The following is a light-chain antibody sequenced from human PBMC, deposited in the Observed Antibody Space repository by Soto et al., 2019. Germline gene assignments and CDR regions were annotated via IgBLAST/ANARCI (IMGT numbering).Light chain of an antibody. CDR1: QTVSRSY. Sequence: EIVLTQSPAPLSLSPGERATLSCRASQTVSRSYLAGYQQKPGQAPRLLIYGVSTRATDIPDSFSGSGSGTDFTLTNSRLGPEDCAVYYCQQYGNQGVTVGAATKVDIK. CDR3: QQYGNQGVT. J-gene: IGKJ3*01. CDR2: GVS. V-gene: IGKV3-20*01.